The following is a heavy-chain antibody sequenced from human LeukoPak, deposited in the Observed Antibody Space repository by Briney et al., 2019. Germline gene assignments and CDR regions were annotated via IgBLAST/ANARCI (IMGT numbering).Heavy chain of an antibody. D-gene: IGHD3-22*01. CDR1: GFTFTSYA. CDR2: ISAYNGDT. J-gene: IGHJ4*02. V-gene: IGHV1-18*01. Sequence: ASVKVSCRASGFTFTSYAISWVRQAPGQGLEWMGWISAYNGDTNYAQKLQGRITTTTDTSTTTAYMELRSLRSDDTAVYYCARDSKFYYDTSRWRPPVDYWGQGTLVTVSS. CDR3: ARDSKFYYDTSRWRPPVDY.